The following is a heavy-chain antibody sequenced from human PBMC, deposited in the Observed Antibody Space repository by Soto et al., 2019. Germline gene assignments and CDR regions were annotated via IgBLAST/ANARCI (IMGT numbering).Heavy chain of an antibody. V-gene: IGHV3-21*01. CDR3: ARDSSGGNWFDP. CDR1: GFTFSSYS. D-gene: IGHD6-6*01. CDR2: ISSSSSYI. J-gene: IGHJ5*02. Sequence: GGSLRLSCAASGFTFSSYSMNWVRQAPGKGLEWVSSISSSSSYIYYADSVKGRFTISRDNAKNSLYLQMNSLRAEDTAVYYCARDSSGGNWFDPWGQGTQVTVSS.